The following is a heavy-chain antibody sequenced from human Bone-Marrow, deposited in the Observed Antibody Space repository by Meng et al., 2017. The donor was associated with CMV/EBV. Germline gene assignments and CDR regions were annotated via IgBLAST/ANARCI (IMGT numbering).Heavy chain of an antibody. J-gene: IGHJ5*02. Sequence: SVKVSCKASVGTFSRYAISWVRQAPGQGLEWMGGIIPIFGTANYAQKFQGRVTITTDESTSTAYLELSSLRSEDTAVYYCARGSGYQLLSHEHNWFDPWGQGTLVTVSS. CDR3: ARGSGYQLLSHEHNWFDP. V-gene: IGHV1-69*05. CDR2: IIPIFGTA. CDR1: VGTFSRYA. D-gene: IGHD2-2*01.